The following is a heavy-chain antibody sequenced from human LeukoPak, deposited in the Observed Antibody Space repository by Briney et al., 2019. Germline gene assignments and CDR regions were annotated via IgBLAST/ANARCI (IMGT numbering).Heavy chain of an antibody. CDR3: ARAPTWSSTSYNYYYMDV. D-gene: IGHD3-3*01. CDR1: GYTFTSYD. Sequence: ASVKVSCKASGYTFTSYDINWVRQATGQGLEWMGWMNPNSGNTGYAQKLQGRVTMTKNTSISTAYMELSSLRSEDTALYYCARAPTWSSTSYNYYYMDVWGKGTTVTISS. CDR2: MNPNSGNT. V-gene: IGHV1-8*01. J-gene: IGHJ6*03.